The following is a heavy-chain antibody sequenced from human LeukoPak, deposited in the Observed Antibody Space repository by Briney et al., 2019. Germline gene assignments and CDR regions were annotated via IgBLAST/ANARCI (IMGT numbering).Heavy chain of an antibody. CDR2: ISGGGDSA. CDR3: AKVGYTYGPQPFDY. J-gene: IGHJ4*02. Sequence: GGSLRLSCAASGFTFSNYAMSWVRQAPGKGLDWVSGISGGGDSAHYADSVKGRFTISRDNSRNTLYLQMNSLRAEDTAVYYCAKVGYTYGPQPFDYWGQGTLVTVSS. CDR1: GFTFSNYA. V-gene: IGHV3-23*01. D-gene: IGHD5-18*01.